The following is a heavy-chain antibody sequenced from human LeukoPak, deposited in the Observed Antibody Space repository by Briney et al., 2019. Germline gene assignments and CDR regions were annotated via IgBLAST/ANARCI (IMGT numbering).Heavy chain of an antibody. D-gene: IGHD2-2*01. J-gene: IGHJ4*02. CDR3: ARVRNVRVVPAAIHGYYFDY. Sequence: SETVSRTCAVYGGSVSGYYWRWLPQPPGKGRVGSGETNHSGSTNSNPSLNSRVTISVATSKNQSSLKLSSLTAADTAVYYGARVRNVRVVPAAIHGYYFDYWGQGTLVTVSS. CDR2: TNHSGST. CDR1: GGSVSGYY. V-gene: IGHV4-34*01.